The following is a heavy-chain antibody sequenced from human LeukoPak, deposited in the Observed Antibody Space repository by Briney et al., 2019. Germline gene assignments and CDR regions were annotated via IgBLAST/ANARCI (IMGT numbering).Heavy chain of an antibody. CDR1: GGSIISRYW. D-gene: IGHD4-17*01. CDR2: IYHSGST. J-gene: IGHJ4*02. Sequence: SETLSLTCAVSGGSIISRYWWSWVRQPPGKGLEWIGEIYHSGSTRYNPSLTGRVSISVDKSKNHFSLNLNSVKAADTAVYYRALCPHDYGDYVDSWGQGSLVIVSS. CDR3: ALCPHDYGDYVDS. V-gene: IGHV4-4*02.